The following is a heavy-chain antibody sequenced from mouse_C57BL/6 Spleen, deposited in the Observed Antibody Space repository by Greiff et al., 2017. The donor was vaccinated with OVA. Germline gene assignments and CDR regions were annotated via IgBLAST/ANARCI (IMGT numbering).Heavy chain of an antibody. D-gene: IGHD1-1*01. Sequence: VQLQQPGAELVKPGASVTLSCKASGYTFTSYWMHWVKQRPGQGLEWIGMIHPNSGSTNYNEKFKSKATLTVDKSSSTADMQLSSLTSEDSAVYYCARNLAITTVVAPFAYWGQGTLVTVSA. CDR1: GYTFTSYW. V-gene: IGHV1-64*01. CDR3: ARNLAITTVVAPFAY. CDR2: IHPNSGST. J-gene: IGHJ3*01.